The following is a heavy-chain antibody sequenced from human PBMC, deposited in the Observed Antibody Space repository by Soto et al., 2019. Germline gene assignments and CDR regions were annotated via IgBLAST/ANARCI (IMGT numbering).Heavy chain of an antibody. D-gene: IGHD6-19*01. V-gene: IGHV3-30*18. CDR3: AKEVEVAGDLDY. CDR2: ISSDGETK. J-gene: IGHJ4*01. Sequence: PGGSLRLSCVASVFTFSTYGIHWVRQAPGKGLEWVGVISSDGETKYYADSVKGRFTISRDNSKNTMYLQMASMRPEDTAVYYCAKEVEVAGDLDYWGHGTLVTVSS. CDR1: VFTFSTYG.